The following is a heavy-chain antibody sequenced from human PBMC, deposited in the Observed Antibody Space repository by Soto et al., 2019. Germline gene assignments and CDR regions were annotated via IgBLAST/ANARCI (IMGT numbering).Heavy chain of an antibody. CDR3: ARLLWSHSNWFDY. V-gene: IGHV4-59*08. D-gene: IGHD1-1*01. J-gene: IGHJ4*02. CDR2: IYYSGST. Sequence: SETLSLTCTVSGGSISSYYWSWIRQPPGKGLEWIGYIYYSGSTNYNPSLKSRVTISVDTSKNQFSLKLSSVTAADTAVYYCARLLWSHSNWFDYWGQGTLVTVSS. CDR1: GGSISSYY.